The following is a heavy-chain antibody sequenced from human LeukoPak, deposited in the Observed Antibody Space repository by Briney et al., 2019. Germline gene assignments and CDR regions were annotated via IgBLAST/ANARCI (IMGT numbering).Heavy chain of an antibody. CDR2: TSGSI. CDR3: ARVLAIFGLDTTDFYMDV. V-gene: IGHV4-59*11. J-gene: IGHJ6*03. Sequence: SETLTLTCAVSGASISSHYWSWIRQPPGKGLEWIGYTSGSISDNPSLKSRVAVSVDPSQNQVSLSLTSVTAADTAVYYCARVLAIFGLDTTDFYMDVWGKGTTVTVSS. D-gene: IGHD3/OR15-3a*01. CDR1: GASISSHY.